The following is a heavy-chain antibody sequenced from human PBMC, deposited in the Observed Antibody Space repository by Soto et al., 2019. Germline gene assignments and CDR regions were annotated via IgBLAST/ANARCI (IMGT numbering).Heavy chain of an antibody. CDR3: TTGVGGQQLDDY. D-gene: IGHD6-13*01. CDR1: GFTFSNAW. J-gene: IGHJ4*02. Sequence: GESLKISCAASGFTFSNAWMSWVRQAPGKGLEWVGRIKSKTDGGTTDYAAPVKGRFTISRDDSKNTLYLQMNSLKTEDTAVYYCTTGVGGQQLDDYWGQGTLVTVSS. CDR2: IKSKTDGGTT. V-gene: IGHV3-15*01.